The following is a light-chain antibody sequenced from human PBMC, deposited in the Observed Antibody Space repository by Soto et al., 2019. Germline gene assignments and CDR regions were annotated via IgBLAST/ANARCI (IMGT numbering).Light chain of an antibody. V-gene: IGKV1-39*01. J-gene: IGKJ1*01. CDR3: QQSHTTPWM. Sequence: DIQMTQSPSSLSASVGDRVTITCRASQSITNYLNWYQQKPGKAPKLLIYGASSLQSGVPSRFIGSGSGTDFTLTISSLQPEDFATYYCQQSHTTPWMFGQGTRVEIK. CDR1: QSITNY. CDR2: GAS.